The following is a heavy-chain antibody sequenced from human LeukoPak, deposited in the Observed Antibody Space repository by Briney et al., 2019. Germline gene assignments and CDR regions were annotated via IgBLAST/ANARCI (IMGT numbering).Heavy chain of an antibody. D-gene: IGHD1-26*01. J-gene: IGHJ4*02. CDR1: GFTVSSYS. CDR2: ISSSSSNI. Sequence: GGSLRLSCAASGFTVSSYSMNWVRQAPGKGLEWVTSISSSSSNIYYADSVKGRFTISRDNDKHSMYLQKNSLSAEDTSVYYCARDLRGKWELLSVFDYWGQGTLVTVSS. V-gene: IGHV3-21*01. CDR3: ARDLRGKWELLSVFDY.